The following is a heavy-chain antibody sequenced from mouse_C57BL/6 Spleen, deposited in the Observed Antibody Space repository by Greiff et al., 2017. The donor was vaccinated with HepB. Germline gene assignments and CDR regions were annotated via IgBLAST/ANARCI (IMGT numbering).Heavy chain of an antibody. CDR2: IYPGSGST. V-gene: IGHV1-55*01. CDR1: GYTFTSYW. J-gene: IGHJ4*01. CDR3: ARGDGYYGEGAMDY. Sequence: QVQLKQPGAELVKPGASVKMSCKASGYTFTSYWITWVKQRPGQGLEWIGDIYPGSGSTNYNEKFKSKATLTVDTSSSTAYMQLSSLTSEDSAVYYCARGDGYYGEGAMDYWGQGTSVTVSS. D-gene: IGHD2-3*01.